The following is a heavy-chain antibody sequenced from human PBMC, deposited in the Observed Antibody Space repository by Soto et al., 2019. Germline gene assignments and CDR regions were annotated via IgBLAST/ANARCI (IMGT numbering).Heavy chain of an antibody. D-gene: IGHD3-16*01. V-gene: IGHV2-5*02. CDR1: GFSLRTSGVG. CDR2: IYWDGYK. CDR3: AHKGGGDRILDY. Sequence: QITLKESGPTLVKPTQTLTLTCAFSGFSLRTSGVGVGWIRQPPGKALEWLALIYWDGYKHYSPSLKSRLTNTEDTSKNQVVLTMTNMDPVDTATYYCAHKGGGDRILDYWGQGTLVTVSS. J-gene: IGHJ4*02.